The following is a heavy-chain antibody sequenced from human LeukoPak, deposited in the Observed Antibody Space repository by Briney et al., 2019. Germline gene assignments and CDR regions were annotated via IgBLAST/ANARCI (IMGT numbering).Heavy chain of an antibody. J-gene: IGHJ6*02. CDR2: MIPIFGTA. CDR3: ARDHVVGAPKGYYGMDV. CDR1: GGTFSSYA. D-gene: IGHD1-26*01. V-gene: IGHV1-69*01. Sequence: WVKVSCKASGGTFSSYAISWVRQAPGQGLEWMGGMIPIFGTANYAQKFQGRVTITADESTSTAYMELSSLRSEDTAVYYCARDHVVGAPKGYYGMDVWGQGTTVTVSS.